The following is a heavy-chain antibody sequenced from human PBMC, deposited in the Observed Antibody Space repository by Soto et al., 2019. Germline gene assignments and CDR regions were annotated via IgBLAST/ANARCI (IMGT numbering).Heavy chain of an antibody. J-gene: IGHJ6*03. CDR1: GFTFDDYA. CDR2: ISWNSGSI. Sequence: EVQLVESGGGLVQPGRSLRLSCAASGFTFDDYAMHWVRQAPGKGLEWVSGISWNSGSIGYADSVKGRFTISRDNAKNCLYLQTNSLRADDTALYYCPKDSQAKLYRNLYIGYAYLYYYMDVLGKGSTVTVSS. CDR3: PKDSQAKLYRNLYIGYAYLYYYMDV. V-gene: IGHV3-9*01. D-gene: IGHD5-12*01.